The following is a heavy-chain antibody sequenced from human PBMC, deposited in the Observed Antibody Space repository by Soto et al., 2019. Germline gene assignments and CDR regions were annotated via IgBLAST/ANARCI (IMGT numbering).Heavy chain of an antibody. CDR3: ARRGGSSSGYYYYAMDV. Sequence: PSETLSLTCSVSSDSMSGGGYYWSWIRQHPGKGLEWIGYIYSNGDTYYNPSLKSRVTISVDTSKNQFSLNLTSVTAADTAVYYCARRGGSSSGYYYYAMDVWGQGTTVTVSS. V-gene: IGHV4-31*03. J-gene: IGHJ6*02. CDR1: SDSMSGGGYY. CDR2: IYSNGDT. D-gene: IGHD6-6*01.